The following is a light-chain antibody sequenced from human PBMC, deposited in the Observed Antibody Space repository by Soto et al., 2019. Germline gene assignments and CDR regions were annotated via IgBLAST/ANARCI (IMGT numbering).Light chain of an antibody. Sequence: EKVMTQSPATLSVSPGERATLSCRASQSVGSTLAWYQQKPGQPPRLLIYDASTRATGIPARFSGSGSGTEFTLTISSLQPEDFATYYCLQHNNYPRTFGQGTKVDIK. CDR3: LQHNNYPRT. CDR2: DAS. CDR1: QSVGST. V-gene: IGKV3-15*01. J-gene: IGKJ1*01.